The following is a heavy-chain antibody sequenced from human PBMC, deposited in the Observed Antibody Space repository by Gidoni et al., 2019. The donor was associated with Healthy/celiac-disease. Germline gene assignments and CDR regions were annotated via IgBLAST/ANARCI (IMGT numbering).Heavy chain of an antibody. V-gene: IGHV4-39*01. CDR1: GCPISRSSYY. CDR3: ARLSNLEWKGWFDP. D-gene: IGHD3-3*01. Sequence: QLQLQESGPGLVKPSETLSLTCTVPGCPISRSSYYWGWIRQPPGKGLEWIGSIYSSGSTYYNPSLKSRVTISVDTSKNQFSLKLSSVTAADTAVYYCARLSNLEWKGWFDPWGQGTLVTVSS. CDR2: IYSSGST. J-gene: IGHJ5*02.